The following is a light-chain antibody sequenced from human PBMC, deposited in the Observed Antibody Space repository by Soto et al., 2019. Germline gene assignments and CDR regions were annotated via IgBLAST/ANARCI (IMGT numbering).Light chain of an antibody. V-gene: IGKV3-11*01. Sequence: EIVLTQSAATLSLSPGERVTLSCRASQSVSSYFAWYQQKPGLAPRLLIYDASTRAAGIPARFSGSGSGTDFTLTISSLEPDDFAVYYCQQRSDWPLTFGGGTKVEIK. J-gene: IGKJ4*01. CDR3: QQRSDWPLT. CDR1: QSVSSY. CDR2: DAS.